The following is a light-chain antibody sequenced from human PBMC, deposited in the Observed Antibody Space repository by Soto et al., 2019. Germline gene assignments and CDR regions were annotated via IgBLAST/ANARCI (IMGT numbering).Light chain of an antibody. V-gene: IGKV3-20*01. CDR3: QQYGSSPLT. J-gene: IGKJ4*01. Sequence: EMTLTPSPLTLSVSPGERPTLSSRASLSVSSSYLAWYQQKPGQAPRLLIYGASSRATGIPDRFSGSGSGTDFTLTISRLEPEDFAVYYCQQYGSSPLTFGGGTKVDIK. CDR1: LSVSSSY. CDR2: GAS.